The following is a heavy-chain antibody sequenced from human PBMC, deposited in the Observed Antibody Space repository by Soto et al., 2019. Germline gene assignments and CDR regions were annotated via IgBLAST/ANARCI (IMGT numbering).Heavy chain of an antibody. D-gene: IGHD3-3*02. J-gene: IGHJ2*01. CDR1: GFTVSSNY. Sequence: PGGSLRLSCAASGFTVSSNYMSWVRQAPGKGLEWVSVIYSGGSTYYADSVKGRFTISRDNSKNTLYLQMNSLRAEDTAVYYCAKGNIFGVVIPFDLWGSGTPVTVSS. V-gene: IGHV3-53*01. CDR2: IYSGGST. CDR3: AKGNIFGVVIPFDL.